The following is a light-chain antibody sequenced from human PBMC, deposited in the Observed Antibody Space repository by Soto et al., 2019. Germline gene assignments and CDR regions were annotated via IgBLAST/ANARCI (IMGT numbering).Light chain of an antibody. Sequence: EIVLTQSPATLSLSPGEGATLSCRASQSVSSSNLAWYQQKPAQAPRLLIYAASRRAPGIPERFSGSGSGTDFTLTISRLEPEDSAVYYCQQYSRAPITFGQGTRLEI. V-gene: IGKV3-20*01. CDR1: QSVSSSN. CDR2: AAS. J-gene: IGKJ5*01. CDR3: QQYSRAPIT.